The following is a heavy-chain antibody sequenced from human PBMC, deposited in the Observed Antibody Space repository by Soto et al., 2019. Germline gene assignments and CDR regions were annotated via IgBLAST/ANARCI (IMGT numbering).Heavy chain of an antibody. V-gene: IGHV1-18*01. D-gene: IGHD3-9*01. J-gene: IGHJ5*02. CDR3: ARQQDYDILTGWVDNWFDP. Sequence: ASVKVSCKASGYTFTSYGTSWVRQAPGQGLEWMGWISAYNGNTNYAQKLQGRVTMTTDTSTSTAYMELRSLRSDDTAVYYCARQQDYDILTGWVDNWFDPWGQGTLVTVSS. CDR1: GYTFTSYG. CDR2: ISAYNGNT.